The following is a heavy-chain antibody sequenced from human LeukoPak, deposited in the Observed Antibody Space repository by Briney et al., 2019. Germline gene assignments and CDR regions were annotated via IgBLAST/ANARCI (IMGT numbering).Heavy chain of an antibody. Sequence: GGSLRLSCAASGFTFSSYSMNWVRQAPGKGLEWVSYISSSSSTIYYADSVKGRFTISRDNAKNSLYLQMNSLRAEDTAVYYCARGGPPTTGGYRYGSAFDIWGQGTMVTVSS. V-gene: IGHV3-48*04. CDR1: GFTFSSYS. CDR2: ISSSSSTI. CDR3: ARGGPPTTGGYRYGSAFDI. D-gene: IGHD5-18*01. J-gene: IGHJ3*02.